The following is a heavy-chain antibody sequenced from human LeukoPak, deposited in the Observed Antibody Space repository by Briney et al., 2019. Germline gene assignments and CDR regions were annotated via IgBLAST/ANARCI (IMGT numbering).Heavy chain of an antibody. V-gene: IGHV4-59*10. CDR1: GGSFSGYY. J-gene: IGHJ6*03. CDR2: IYTSGST. D-gene: IGHD2-2*01. Sequence: SETLSLTCAVYGGSFSGYYWSWIRQPAGKGLEWIGRIYTSGSTNYNPSLKSRVTISVDTSKNQFSLKLSSVTAADTAVYYCARGVVVPAAIGPYYYYYYMDVWGKGTTVTVSS. CDR3: ARGVVVPAAIGPYYYYYYMDV.